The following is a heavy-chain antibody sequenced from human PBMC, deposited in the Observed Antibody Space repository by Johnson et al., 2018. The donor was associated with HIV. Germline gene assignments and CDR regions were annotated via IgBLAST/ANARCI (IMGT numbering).Heavy chain of an antibody. D-gene: IGHD1-26*01. CDR1: GFTFSSYA. V-gene: IGHV3-NL1*01. Sequence: QVQLVESGGGVVQPGRSLRLSCAASGFTFSSYAMHWVRQAPGKGLEWVSNISGGGDSTYYADSVEGRFTISRDNSTNMLYLQMNSLGADDTAVYYCAKDMGLSVGAVDALDIWGQGTEVTVSS. CDR3: AKDMGLSVGAVDALDI. CDR2: ISGGGDST. J-gene: IGHJ3*02.